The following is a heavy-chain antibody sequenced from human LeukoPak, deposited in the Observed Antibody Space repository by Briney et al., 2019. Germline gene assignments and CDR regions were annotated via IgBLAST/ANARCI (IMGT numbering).Heavy chain of an antibody. Sequence: SETLSLTCAVYGGSFSGHYWSWIRQPPGKGLEWIGEINHSGSTTYNPSLKSRVTISVDTSKNQFSLKLSSVTAADTAVYYCARVGYYDSSGYYYGYFDYWGQGTLVTVSS. D-gene: IGHD3-22*01. V-gene: IGHV4-34*01. CDR2: INHSGST. J-gene: IGHJ4*02. CDR1: GGSFSGHY. CDR3: ARVGYYDSSGYYYGYFDY.